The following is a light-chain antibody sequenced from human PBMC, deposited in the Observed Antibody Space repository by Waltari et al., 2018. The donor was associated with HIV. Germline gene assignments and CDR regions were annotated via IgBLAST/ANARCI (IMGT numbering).Light chain of an antibody. CDR1: SSDVGGYNY. J-gene: IGLJ1*01. CDR2: EVS. V-gene: IGLV2-14*01. Sequence: QSALTQPASVSGSPGKSITISCTGTSSDVGGYNYLPCYQQHPGNAPKLMIYEVSNRPSGVSNRFSGSKSGNTASLTISGLQAEDEADYYCSSYTSSSTPYVFGTGTKVTVL. CDR3: SSYTSSSTPYV.